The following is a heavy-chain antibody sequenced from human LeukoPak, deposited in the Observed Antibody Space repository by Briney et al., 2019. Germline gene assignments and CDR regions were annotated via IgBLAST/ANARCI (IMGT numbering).Heavy chain of an antibody. CDR1: GGPISSYY. J-gene: IGHJ4*02. V-gene: IGHV4-4*07. D-gene: IGHD3-10*01. CDR3: TKGRGI. CDR2: IYTSGSM. Sequence: SETLSLTCTVSGGPISSYYWSWIRQPAGKGLEWIGHIYTSGSMNYNPPLKSRVTISVDTSKNQFSLKLTSVTAADTAVYYCTKGRGIWGQGTLVTVSS.